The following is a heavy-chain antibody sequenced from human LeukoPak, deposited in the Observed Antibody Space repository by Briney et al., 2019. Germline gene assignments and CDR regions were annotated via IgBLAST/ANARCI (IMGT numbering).Heavy chain of an antibody. CDR3: ARDNGYSNGNFDY. Sequence: GGSLRLSCAASGFTFSSYEMNWVRQAPGKGLEWVSYISSSGSTIYYADSVKGRFTISRDNVKNSLYLQMNSLRAEDTAVYYCARDNGYSNGNFDYWGQGTLVTVSS. J-gene: IGHJ4*02. CDR1: GFTFSSYE. V-gene: IGHV3-48*03. D-gene: IGHD5-18*01. CDR2: ISSSGSTI.